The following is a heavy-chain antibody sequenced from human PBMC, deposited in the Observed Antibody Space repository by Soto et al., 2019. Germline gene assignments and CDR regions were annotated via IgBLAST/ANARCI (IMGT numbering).Heavy chain of an antibody. CDR2: ITSTSAYI. D-gene: IGHD4-17*01. CDR1: GFTFTPYS. CDR3: ARGGSYGDYHYYYGLDV. Sequence: EAQLVESGGGLVKPGGSLRLSCAASGFTFTPYSMNWVRQAPGKGLEWVSSITSTSAYIYYADSVKGRFTISRDNAENSLYLQMDSLRADDSAVYYCARGGSYGDYHYYYGLDVWGPGTMVTVSS. V-gene: IGHV3-21*03. J-gene: IGHJ6*02.